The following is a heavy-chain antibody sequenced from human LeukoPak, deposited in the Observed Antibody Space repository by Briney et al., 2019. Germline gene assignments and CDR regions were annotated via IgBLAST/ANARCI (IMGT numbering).Heavy chain of an antibody. J-gene: IGHJ4*02. CDR1: GGSITGYY. V-gene: IGHV4-59*08. D-gene: IGHD6-6*01. CDR2: IYYSGST. CDR3: ARQELGADY. Sequence: SETLSLTCTVSGGSITGYYWSWIRQPPGKGLEWIGYIYYSGSTNYNPSLKSRVTISVDTSKNQFSLKLSSVTAADTAVYYCARQELGADYWGQGTLVTVSS.